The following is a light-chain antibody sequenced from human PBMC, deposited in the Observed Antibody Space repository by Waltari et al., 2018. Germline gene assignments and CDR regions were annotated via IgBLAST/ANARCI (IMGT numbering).Light chain of an antibody. J-gene: IGLJ2*01. Sequence: QAVVLQEPSLTVSPGGPATLTCASSTGAVTSGHFPHWFQQKPEQTPKTLSNDTNNKLSWTPVRFSSSLAGGKAALTRSGAQPEDEAEYYCWLYCSGAQVFGGGTRLTVL. CDR3: WLYCSGAQV. V-gene: IGLV7-43*01. CDR1: TGAVTSGHF. CDR2: DTN.